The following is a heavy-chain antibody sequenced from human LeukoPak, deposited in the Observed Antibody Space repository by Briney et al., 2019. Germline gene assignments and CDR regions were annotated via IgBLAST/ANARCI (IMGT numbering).Heavy chain of an antibody. CDR3: ARGGYCSSTSCLDY. J-gene: IGHJ4*02. D-gene: IGHD2-2*01. V-gene: IGHV3-33*08. CDR1: GFTFSSYG. Sequence: PGRSLRLSCAASGFTFSSYGMHWVRQAPGKGLEWVAVIWYDGSNKYYADSVKGRFTISRDNSKNTLYLQMNSLRAEDTAVYYCARGGYCSSTSCLDYWGQGTLVTVSS. CDR2: IWYDGSNK.